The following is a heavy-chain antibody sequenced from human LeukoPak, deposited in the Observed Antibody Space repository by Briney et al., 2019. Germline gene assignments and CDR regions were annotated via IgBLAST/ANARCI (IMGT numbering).Heavy chain of an antibody. CDR2: IYTSGST. Sequence: SETLSLTRTVSGGSISSYYWSWIRQPAGKGLEWIGRIYTSGSTNYNPSLKSRVTMSVDTSKNQFFLKLSSVTAADTAVYYCARDGYCSGGSCYSRSYNWFDPWGQGTLVTVSS. V-gene: IGHV4-4*07. CDR1: GGSISSYY. CDR3: ARDGYCSGGSCYSRSYNWFDP. J-gene: IGHJ5*02. D-gene: IGHD2-15*01.